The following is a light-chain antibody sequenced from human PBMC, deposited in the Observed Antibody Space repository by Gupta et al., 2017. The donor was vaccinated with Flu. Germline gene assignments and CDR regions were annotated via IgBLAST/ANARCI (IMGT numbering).Light chain of an antibody. CDR2: VAS. V-gene: IGKV1-39*01. J-gene: IGKJ1*01. CDR3: QQRYNTPPT. Sequence: DRQMTHPPSSLSASVGDRVTITCRASQSIASYVNWYQQKLGEAPKLLIYVASNLESGVPSRFSGSGSGTDFTLTISRRQPEDFATYYCQQRYNTPPTFGQGTKVEIK. CDR1: QSIASY.